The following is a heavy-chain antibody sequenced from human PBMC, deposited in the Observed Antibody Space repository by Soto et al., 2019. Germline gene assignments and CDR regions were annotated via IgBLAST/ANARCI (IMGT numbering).Heavy chain of an antibody. CDR3: TRANWYSEY. CDR1: GGSISNHY. V-gene: IGHV4-59*11. D-gene: IGHD7-27*01. J-gene: IGHJ4*02. CDR2: IYYNGNT. Sequence: QVQLQESGPGLVKPSETLSLTCSVSGGSISNHYWSWIRQPPGKGLEWIGYIYYNGNTNYNPSRKRRVTMSVDTSRNQISLKLTTVTAADTAVYYCTRANWYSEYWGQGTLVTVSS.